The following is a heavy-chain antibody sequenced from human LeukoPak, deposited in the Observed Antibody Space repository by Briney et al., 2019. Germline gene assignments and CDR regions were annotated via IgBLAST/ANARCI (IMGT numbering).Heavy chain of an antibody. V-gene: IGHV4-59*12. D-gene: IGHD6-19*01. CDR2: IYYSGST. CDR1: GGSISSYY. J-gene: IGHJ4*02. Sequence: PSETLSLTCTVSGGSISSYYWSWIRQPPGKGLEWIGYIYYSGSTNYNPSLKSRVTISVDTSKNQFSLKLSSVTAADTAVYYCARDRVAGTFVDYWGQGTLVTVSS. CDR3: ARDRVAGTFVDY.